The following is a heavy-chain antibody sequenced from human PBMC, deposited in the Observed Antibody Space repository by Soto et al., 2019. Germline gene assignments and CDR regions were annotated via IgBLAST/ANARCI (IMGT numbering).Heavy chain of an antibody. J-gene: IGHJ6*01. Sequence: EEQLLESGGGLVQPGGSLRLSCAASGFSFGGYAMSWVRQAPGKGLEWVSTISGSSGGIYYADSVRGRFTISRDNSKNTLSLQVSSLRAEDTAVYYCTKWSRLCIGTTSCCYFYAMDVWGQGTTVTVSS. CDR2: ISGSSGGI. CDR1: GFSFGGYA. CDR3: TKWSRLCIGTTSCCYFYAMDV. D-gene: IGHD2-2*01. V-gene: IGHV3-23*01.